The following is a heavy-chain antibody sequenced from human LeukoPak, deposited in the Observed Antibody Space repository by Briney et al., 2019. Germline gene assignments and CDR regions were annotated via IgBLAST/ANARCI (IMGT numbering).Heavy chain of an antibody. CDR2: ISSSSSYI. J-gene: IGHJ4*02. CDR1: GVTFSSYS. CDR3: AKGLWFGELLNRYYFDY. V-gene: IGHV3-21*01. Sequence: GGSLRLSCAASGVTFSSYSMNWVRQAPGKGLEWVSSISSSSSYIYYADSVKGRFTISRDNAKNSLYLQMNSLRAEDNAVYYCAKGLWFGELLNRYYFDYWGQGTLVTVSS. D-gene: IGHD3-10*01.